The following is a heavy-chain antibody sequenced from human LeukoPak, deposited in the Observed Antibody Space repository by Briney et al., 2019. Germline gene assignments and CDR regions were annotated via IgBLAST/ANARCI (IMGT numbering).Heavy chain of an antibody. CDR2: IYYSGST. J-gene: IGHJ3*02. V-gene: IGHV4-39*01. Sequence: PSETLSLTCTVSGGSLSCSSYYWGWIRQPPGKWLEWIGSIYYSGSTYYYPSLKSRVTIYVDMSKNQFSQKLSSVTAADTAVYYCARSGFDAFDIWGQGTMVTVSS. D-gene: IGHD3-10*01. CDR1: GGSLSCSSYY. CDR3: ARSGFDAFDI.